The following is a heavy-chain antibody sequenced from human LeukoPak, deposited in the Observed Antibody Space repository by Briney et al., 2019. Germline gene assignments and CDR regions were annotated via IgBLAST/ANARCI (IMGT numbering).Heavy chain of an antibody. CDR3: AREQEYYFDY. CDR2: INPNSGGT. V-gene: IGHV1-2*02. Sequence: GASVTVSCTASGYTFTGYYMHWVRQAPGQGLEWMGWINPNSGGTNYAQTFQGRVTMTRDTAISTAYMELSRLRSDDTAVYCCAREQEYYFDYWGQGTLVTVSS. J-gene: IGHJ4*02. CDR1: GYTFTGYY. D-gene: IGHD3-10*01.